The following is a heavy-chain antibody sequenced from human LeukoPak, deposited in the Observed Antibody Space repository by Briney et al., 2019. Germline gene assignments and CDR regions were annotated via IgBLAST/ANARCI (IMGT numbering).Heavy chain of an antibody. V-gene: IGHV4-34*01. CDR3: ARGLDYYDSSGYRLAALGY. CDR2: IDHSGST. CDR1: GGSFSGYY. J-gene: IGHJ4*02. Sequence: SETLSLTCAVYGGSFSGYYWSWIRQPPGKGLEWIGEIDHSGSTNYNPSLKSRLTISVDTSKNQFSLKLSSVTAADTAMYYCARGLDYYDSSGYRLAALGYWGQGTLVTVSS. D-gene: IGHD3-22*01.